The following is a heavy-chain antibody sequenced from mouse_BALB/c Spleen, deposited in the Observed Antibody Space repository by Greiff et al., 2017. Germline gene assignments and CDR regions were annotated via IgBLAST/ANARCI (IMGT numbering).Heavy chain of an antibody. CDR3: ARSVSGYDAMDY. D-gene: IGHD3-1*01. Sequence: EVQGVESGGGLVKPGGSLKLSCAASGFTFSSYAMSWVRQTPEKRLEWVASISSGGSTYYPDSVKGRFTISRDNARNILYLQMSSLRSEDTAMYYCARSVSGYDAMDYWGQGTSVTVSS. CDR1: GFTFSSYA. J-gene: IGHJ4*01. CDR2: ISSGGST. V-gene: IGHV5-6-5*01.